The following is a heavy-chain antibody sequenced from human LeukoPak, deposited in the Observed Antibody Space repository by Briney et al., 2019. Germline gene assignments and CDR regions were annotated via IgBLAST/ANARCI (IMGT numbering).Heavy chain of an antibody. CDR3: ARHTDSSPIFDY. CDR2: IYYSGST. J-gene: IGHJ4*02. D-gene: IGHD6-13*01. V-gene: IGHV4-59*08. CDR1: GGSISSYY. Sequence: SETLSLTCTVSGGSISSYYWSWIRQPPGKGLEWIGYIYYSGSTNYNPSLKSRVTISVDTSKNQFSLKLSSVTAADTAVYYCARHTDSSPIFDYWGQGTLVTVSS.